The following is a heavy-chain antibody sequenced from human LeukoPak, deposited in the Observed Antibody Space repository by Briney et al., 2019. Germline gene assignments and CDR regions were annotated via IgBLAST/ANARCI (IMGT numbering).Heavy chain of an antibody. Sequence: GGSLRLSCAASGFTFDDYAMHWVRQAPGKGLEWVSLISWDGGSTYYADSVKGRFTISRDNSKNSLYLQMNSLRAEDTALYYCARAQDDTRNDLVDRSWDHWGQGTLVTVSS. CDR3: ARAQDDTRNDLVDRSWDH. J-gene: IGHJ4*02. D-gene: IGHD1-1*01. V-gene: IGHV3-43D*03. CDR1: GFTFDDYA. CDR2: ISWDGGST.